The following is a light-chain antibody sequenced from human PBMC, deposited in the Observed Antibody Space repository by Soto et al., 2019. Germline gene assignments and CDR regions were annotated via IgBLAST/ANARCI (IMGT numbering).Light chain of an antibody. CDR1: QSVSSSY. J-gene: IGKJ3*01. CDR2: AAS. Sequence: IVLTQSLCTQSLSPGERATLSCRASQSVSSSYLAWYQHKPGQAPMLLIYAASIRATGIPDRFNGSGSRTDFPLTISRLEPDDSAVYYCQQYSSSPTFGPGTKVDI. CDR3: QQYSSSPT. V-gene: IGKV3-20*01.